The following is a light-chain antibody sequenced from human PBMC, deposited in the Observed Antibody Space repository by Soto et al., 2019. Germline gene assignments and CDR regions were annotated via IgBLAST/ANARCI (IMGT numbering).Light chain of an antibody. CDR1: QIVSINY. Sequence: ETVLTQSPGTLSLSQGERATLSCRASQIVSINYLAWYQQKPGQAPRLLIYGASSRATGIPDRFSGSGSGTDFTLTISRLEPEDFAVYYCQQYGNSPLTFGRGTKVDIK. CDR2: GAS. V-gene: IGKV3-20*01. CDR3: QQYGNSPLT. J-gene: IGKJ3*01.